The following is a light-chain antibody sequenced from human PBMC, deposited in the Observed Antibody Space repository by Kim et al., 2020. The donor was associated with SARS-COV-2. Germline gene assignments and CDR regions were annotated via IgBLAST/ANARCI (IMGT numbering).Light chain of an antibody. CDR1: QDIGIY. Sequence: DIQLAQSPSSLSASVGDSVTITCRPSQDIGIYLNWYQQTPGKAPRLLIHGASNLQFGVPSRVSGGGSGAHFTLNISTLQPDDFSTYFCQQGFSDPYTFGQGTKLEIK. CDR2: GAS. J-gene: IGKJ2*01. V-gene: IGKV1-39*01. CDR3: QQGFSDPYT.